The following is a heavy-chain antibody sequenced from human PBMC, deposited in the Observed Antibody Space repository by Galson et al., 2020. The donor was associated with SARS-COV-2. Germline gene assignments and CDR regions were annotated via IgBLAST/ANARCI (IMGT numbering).Heavy chain of an antibody. CDR2: MNIDGRTI. V-gene: IGHV3-74*03. Sequence: ALHGESLKISCTASGFSVSNFWMHWVRQVPGQGLDWVARMNIDGRTITHANSVKGRFAISRDIAQNMLYLQMHSLRVEDTAVYYCIRDMVGPRDLWGQGTLVTVSS. CDR3: IRDMVGPRDL. CDR1: GFSVSNFW. D-gene: IGHD1-26*01. J-gene: IGHJ5*02.